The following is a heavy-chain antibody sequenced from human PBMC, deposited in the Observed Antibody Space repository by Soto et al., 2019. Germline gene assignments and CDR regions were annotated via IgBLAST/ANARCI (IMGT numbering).Heavy chain of an antibody. V-gene: IGHV4-34*01. CDR3: ARKRGYTYGVDY. CDR2: INHSGST. Sequence: LSLTCAVSGGSFSGYYWSWIRQPPGKGLEWIGEINHSGSTNYNPSLKSRVTISVDTSKNQFSLKLSSVTGADTAVYYCARKRGYTYGVDYWGQGTLVTVSS. D-gene: IGHD5-18*01. CDR1: GGSFSGYY. J-gene: IGHJ4*02.